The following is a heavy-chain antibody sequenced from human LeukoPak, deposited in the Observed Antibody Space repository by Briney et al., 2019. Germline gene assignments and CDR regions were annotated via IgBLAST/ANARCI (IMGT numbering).Heavy chain of an antibody. J-gene: IGHJ4*02. D-gene: IGHD2-2*01. CDR3: VKHSAPVLAAARFDY. CDR2: ISGSGTNT. V-gene: IGHV3-23*01. CDR1: GFTFSSYA. Sequence: GGSLRLSCAASGFTFSSYAMSWVRQAPGKGLEWVSVISGSGTNTYYADSVKGRFTISRDNSKNTLYLQMNSLRAEDTALYCCVKHSAPVLAAARFDYWGQGNLVTVSS.